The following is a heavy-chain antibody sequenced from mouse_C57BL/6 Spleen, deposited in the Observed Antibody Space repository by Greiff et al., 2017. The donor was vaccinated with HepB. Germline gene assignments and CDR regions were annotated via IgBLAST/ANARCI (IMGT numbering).Heavy chain of an antibody. V-gene: IGHV1-66*01. CDR3: AREIYYYGSPAMDY. D-gene: IGHD1-1*01. J-gene: IGHJ4*01. CDR1: GYSFTSYY. Sequence: QVQLQQSGPELVKPGASVKISCKASGYSFTSYYIHWVKQRPGQGLEWIGWIYPGSGNTKYNEKFKGKATLTADTSSSTAYMQLSSLTSEDSAVYYCAREIYYYGSPAMDYWGQGTSVTVSS. CDR2: IYPGSGNT.